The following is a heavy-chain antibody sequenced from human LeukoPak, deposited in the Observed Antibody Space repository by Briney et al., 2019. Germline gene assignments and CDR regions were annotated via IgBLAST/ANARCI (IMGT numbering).Heavy chain of an antibody. CDR3: ARMYSSGWPPDPVDI. V-gene: IGHV1-18*01. J-gene: IGHJ3*02. Sequence: ASVEVSCEASGYTLNNYAISCVRHPPAQGCEWMVYISAYNCNTNYAQNFQGRVTMTTHASTSTAYMEVRSLRSDDTAVYYCARMYSSGWPPDPVDIWGQGTMVTVS. CDR2: ISAYNCNT. D-gene: IGHD6-19*01. CDR1: GYTLNNYA.